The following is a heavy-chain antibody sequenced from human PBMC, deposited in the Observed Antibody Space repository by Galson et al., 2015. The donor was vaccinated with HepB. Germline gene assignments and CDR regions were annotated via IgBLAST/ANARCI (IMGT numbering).Heavy chain of an antibody. CDR3: ARDDTSSDIVVVPAAISAYYYYGMDV. CDR1: GFTFNNYG. D-gene: IGHD2-2*02. V-gene: IGHV3-23*01. J-gene: IGHJ6*02. CDR2: ISDSGGST. Sequence: SLGLSCAASGFTFNNYGMSWVRQAPGKGLEWVSGISDSGGSTYYADSVKGRFTISRDNSKNTLFLQMNSLRAEDTAVYYCARDDTSSDIVVVPAAISAYYYYGMDVWGQGTTVTVSS.